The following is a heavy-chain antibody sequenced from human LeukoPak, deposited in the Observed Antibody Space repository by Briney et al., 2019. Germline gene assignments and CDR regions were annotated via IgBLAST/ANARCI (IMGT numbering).Heavy chain of an antibody. Sequence: SVKVSCKASGGTFSSYAISWVRQAPGQALEWMGGIIPIFGRTIYAQKFRGRVTITTDESTSTAYMELSNLRSEDTAVYYCASSVAVLLYGSGSYQSLDVWGKGTTVTVSS. D-gene: IGHD3-10*01. CDR3: ASSVAVLLYGSGSYQSLDV. V-gene: IGHV1-69*05. J-gene: IGHJ6*04. CDR2: IIPIFGRT. CDR1: GGTFSSYA.